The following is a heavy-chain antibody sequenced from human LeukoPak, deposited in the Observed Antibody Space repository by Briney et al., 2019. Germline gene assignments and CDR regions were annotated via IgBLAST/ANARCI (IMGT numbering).Heavy chain of an antibody. CDR3: AKVPQSLWFGEA. J-gene: IGHJ5*02. CDR1: GFTFSSYA. V-gene: IGHV3-23*01. Sequence: HSGGSLRLSCAASGFTFSSYAMSWVRQAPGKGLEWVSAISGSGGSTYYADSVKGRFTISRDNSKNTLYLQMNSLRAEDTAVYYCAKVPQSLWFGEAWGQGTLVTVSS. D-gene: IGHD3-10*01. CDR2: ISGSGGST.